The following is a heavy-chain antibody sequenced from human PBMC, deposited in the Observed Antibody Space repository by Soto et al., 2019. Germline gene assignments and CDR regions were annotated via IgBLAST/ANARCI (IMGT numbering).Heavy chain of an antibody. J-gene: IGHJ2*01. CDR3: ARRHPLFYFGL. CDR2: IYYSGDP. V-gene: IGHV4-31*03. Sequence: QLQLQESGPGLVKPSQTLSLTCTVSGGSVSSGGQYWSWIRQHPGKGLEWIGNIYYSGDPYYNPSLRSRITISVDTSRNQFSLSLSSVTAADTAVYYCARRHPLFYFGLWGRGTLLTVSS. CDR1: GGSVSSGGQY.